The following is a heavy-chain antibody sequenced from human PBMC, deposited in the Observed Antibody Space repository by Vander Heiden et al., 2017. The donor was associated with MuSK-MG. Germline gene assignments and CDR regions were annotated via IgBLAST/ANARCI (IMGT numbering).Heavy chain of an antibody. Sequence: QVQLVESGGGLVKPGGSLRLSCAASGFTVSDSYLSWIRPAPGKGLEWVSYISSSSSYTNYADSVKGRFTISRDNAKNSLYLQMNSLRAEDTAVYYCARMSDYYDSSGYYYFDYWGQGTLVTVSS. J-gene: IGHJ4*02. V-gene: IGHV3-11*06. CDR1: GFTVSDSY. CDR3: ARMSDYYDSSGYYYFDY. CDR2: ISSSSSYT. D-gene: IGHD3-22*01.